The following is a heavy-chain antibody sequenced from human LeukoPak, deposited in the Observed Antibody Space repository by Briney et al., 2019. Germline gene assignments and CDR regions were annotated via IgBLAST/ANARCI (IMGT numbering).Heavy chain of an antibody. CDR3: ARTSSSWGPVDY. CDR2: IYYSGST. J-gene: IGHJ4*02. V-gene: IGHV4-59*01. D-gene: IGHD1-26*01. Sequence: PSETLPLTCTVSGGSISSYYWSWIRQPPGKGLEWIGYIYYSGSTNYNPSLKSRVTISVDTSKNQFSLKLSSVTAADTAVYYCARTSSSWGPVDYWGQGTLVTVSS. CDR1: GGSISSYY.